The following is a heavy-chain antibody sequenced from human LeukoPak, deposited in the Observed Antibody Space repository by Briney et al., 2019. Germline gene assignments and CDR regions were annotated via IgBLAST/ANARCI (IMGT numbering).Heavy chain of an antibody. CDR1: GFTFDDYP. V-gene: IGHV3-9*01. D-gene: IGHD6-13*01. J-gene: IGHJ4*02. Sequence: GRSLRLSCAASGFTFDDYPMHWVRQAPGKGLEWVSGISWNSGSIGYADSVKGRFTISRDNAKNSLYLQMNSLRAEGTALYYCAKDKAGRGIYYFDYWGQGTLVTVSS. CDR3: AKDKAGRGIYYFDY. CDR2: ISWNSGSI.